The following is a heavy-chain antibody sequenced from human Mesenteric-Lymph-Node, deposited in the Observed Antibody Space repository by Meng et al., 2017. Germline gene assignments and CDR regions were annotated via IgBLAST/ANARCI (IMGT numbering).Heavy chain of an antibody. V-gene: IGHV3-49*03. J-gene: IGHJ4*02. Sequence: GESLKISCAASGFTFGDSPMSWFRQAPGKGLEWVGFIRSRALGWTTEYAASVKGRFTISNDYSKSILYLQMNSLKTEDTAIYYCTKDLTMVRGIRFHDFWGQGTLVTVSS. D-gene: IGHD3-10*01. CDR3: TKDLTMVRGIRFHDF. CDR1: GFTFGDSP. CDR2: IRSRALGWTT.